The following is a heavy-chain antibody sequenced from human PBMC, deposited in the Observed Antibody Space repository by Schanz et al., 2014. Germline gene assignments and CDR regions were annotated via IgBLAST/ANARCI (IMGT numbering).Heavy chain of an antibody. V-gene: IGHV4-30-2*01. Sequence: QLQLQESGSGLVKPSQTLSLTFGFSGGSISSGGSSWNWIRLPPGKGLEWIGYIYHSGSTYYNPSLKSRVTISVDRSKNQCSLILNSVTAADTAVYYCARSPGDFPGWFDSWGQGTLVTVSS. CDR3: ARSPGDFPGWFDS. D-gene: IGHD4-17*01. J-gene: IGHJ5*01. CDR1: GGSISSGGSS. CDR2: IYHSGST.